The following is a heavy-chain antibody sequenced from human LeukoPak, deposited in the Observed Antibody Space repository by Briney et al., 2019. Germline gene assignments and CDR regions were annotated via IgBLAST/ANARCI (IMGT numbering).Heavy chain of an antibody. V-gene: IGHV1-69*13. D-gene: IGHD2-2*01. CDR2: IIPIFGTA. J-gene: IGHJ5*02. CDR3: AREGAYCSSTSCPQAWFDP. Sequence: ASVKVSCKASGYTFTAYYMHWVRQAPGQGLEWMGGIIPIFGTANYAQKFQGRVTITADESTSTAYMELSSLRSEDTAVYYCAREGAYCSSTSCPQAWFDPWGQGTLVTVSS. CDR1: GYTFTAYY.